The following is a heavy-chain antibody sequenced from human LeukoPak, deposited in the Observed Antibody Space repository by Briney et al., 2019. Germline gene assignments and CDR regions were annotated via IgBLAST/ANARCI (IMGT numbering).Heavy chain of an antibody. CDR1: GGSISSYY. D-gene: IGHD1-26*01. CDR3: ARGGSYYDAFDI. CDR2: IYYSGST. J-gene: IGHJ3*02. V-gene: IGHV4-59*01. Sequence: ETLSLTCTVSGGSISSYYWSWIRQPPGKGLEWIGYIYYSGSTNFNPSLKSRVTISVDTSKNQFSLKLSSVTAADTAVYYCARGGSYYDAFDIWGQGTMVTVSS.